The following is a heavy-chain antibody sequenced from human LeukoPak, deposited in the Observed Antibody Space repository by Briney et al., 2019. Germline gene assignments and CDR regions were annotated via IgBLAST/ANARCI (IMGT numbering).Heavy chain of an antibody. J-gene: IGHJ4*02. CDR3: ARDGIGTAGFDY. CDR2: IWYDGSNK. Sequence: GGSLRLSCAASGFTFNSYGMHWVRQAPGKGLEWVAVIWYDGSNKYYADSVKGRFTISRDNSKNTLYLQMNSLRAEDTAVYYCARDGIGTAGFDYWGQGTLVTASS. CDR1: GFTFNSYG. V-gene: IGHV3-33*01. D-gene: IGHD1-1*01.